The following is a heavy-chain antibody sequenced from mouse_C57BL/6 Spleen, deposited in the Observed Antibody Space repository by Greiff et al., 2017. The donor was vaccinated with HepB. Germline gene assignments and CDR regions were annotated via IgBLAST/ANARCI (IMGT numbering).Heavy chain of an antibody. CDR3: ARNYYDYDWFAY. CDR1: GYTFTSYN. CDR2: IYPGNGDT. D-gene: IGHD2-4*01. Sequence: QVQLKESGAELVRPGASVKMSCKASGYTFTSYNMHWVKQTPRQGLEWIGAIYPGNGDTSYNQKFKGKATLTVDKSSSTAYMQLSSLTSEDSAVYFCARNYYDYDWFAYWGQGTLVTVSA. V-gene: IGHV1-12*01. J-gene: IGHJ3*01.